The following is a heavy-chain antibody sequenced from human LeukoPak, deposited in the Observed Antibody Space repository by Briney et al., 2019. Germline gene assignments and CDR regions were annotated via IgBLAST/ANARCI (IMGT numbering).Heavy chain of an antibody. CDR2: IGTYNGNT. Sequence: ASVKVSCKASGYTFTSYGISWVRQAPGQGLEWMGWIGTYNGNTNYAQKLQGRVTMTTDTSTSTAYMELRSLRSDDTAVYYCARRTHSISSIDYWGQGTLVTVSP. CDR1: GYTFTSYG. V-gene: IGHV1-18*01. CDR3: ARRTHSISSIDY. J-gene: IGHJ4*02. D-gene: IGHD3-3*02.